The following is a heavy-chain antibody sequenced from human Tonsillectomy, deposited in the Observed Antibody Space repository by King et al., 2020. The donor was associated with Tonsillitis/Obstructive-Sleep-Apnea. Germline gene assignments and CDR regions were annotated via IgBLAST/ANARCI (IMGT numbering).Heavy chain of an antibody. V-gene: IGHV3-21*01. D-gene: IGHD2-21*02. Sequence: VQLVESGGGLVKPGGSLRLSCAASGFTFSSYSMNWVRQAPGKGLEWVSSISSSSSYIYYADSVKGRFTISRDNAKNSLYLQMNILRAEDTAVYYCARGPTETASGWGQGTLVTVSS. CDR1: GFTFSSYS. J-gene: IGHJ4*02. CDR2: ISSSSSYI. CDR3: ARGPTETASG.